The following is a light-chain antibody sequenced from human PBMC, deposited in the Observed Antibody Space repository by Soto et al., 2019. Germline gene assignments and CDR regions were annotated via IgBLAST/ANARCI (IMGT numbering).Light chain of an antibody. CDR1: SSDVGGYNY. CDR2: EVN. CDR3: QSWDSSLSGVV. V-gene: IGLV2-8*01. J-gene: IGLJ2*01. Sequence: QSALTQPPSASGSPGQSVAISCTGTSSDVGGYNYVSWYQQHPGKAPKLMIYEVNKRPSGVPDRFSGSKSGNTASLTVSGLQAEDEADYYCQSWDSSLSGVVFGGGTKLTVL.